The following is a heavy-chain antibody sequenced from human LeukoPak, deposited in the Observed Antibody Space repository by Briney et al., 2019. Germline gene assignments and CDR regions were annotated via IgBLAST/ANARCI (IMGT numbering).Heavy chain of an antibody. J-gene: IGHJ4*02. D-gene: IGHD5-18*01. CDR1: GFTFSRYW. CDR2: ISPDGSTT. Sequence: GGSLRLSCAASGFTFSRYWMHWVRQAPGKGLMWVSRISPDGSTTLYADSVKGRFTISRDNSKNTLYLQMNSLRAEDTAVYYCAKDLGTAMVSSFDYWGQGTLVTVSS. CDR3: AKDLGTAMVSSFDY. V-gene: IGHV3-74*03.